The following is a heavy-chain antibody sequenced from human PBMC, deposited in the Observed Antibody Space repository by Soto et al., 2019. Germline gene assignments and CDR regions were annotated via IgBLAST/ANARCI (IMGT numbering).Heavy chain of an antibody. CDR1: GFTFSSYA. CDR3: AKSRMAASSGVRYYGMDV. J-gene: IGHJ6*02. V-gene: IGHV3-23*01. Sequence: PGGSLRLSCAASGFTFSSYAMSWVRQAPGKGLEWVSAISGSGGSTYYADSVKGRFTISRDNSKNTLYLQMNSLRAEDTAVYYCAKSRMAASSGVRYYGMDVWGQGTTVTVSS. D-gene: IGHD6-13*01. CDR2: ISGSGGST.